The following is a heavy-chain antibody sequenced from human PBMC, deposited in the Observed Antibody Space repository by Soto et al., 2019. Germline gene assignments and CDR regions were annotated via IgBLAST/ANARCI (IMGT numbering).Heavy chain of an antibody. CDR2: IYYSGST. CDR3: ARHLYYFGSGSYSHLDY. CDR1: GGSISSGGYY. Sequence: SETLSLTCTVSGGSISSGGYYWSWIRQHPGKGLEWIGSIYYSGSTYYNPSLKSRVTISVDTSKNQFSLKLSSVTAADTAVYYCARHLYYFGSGSYSHLDYWGQGILVTVSS. D-gene: IGHD3-10*01. V-gene: IGHV4-39*01. J-gene: IGHJ4*02.